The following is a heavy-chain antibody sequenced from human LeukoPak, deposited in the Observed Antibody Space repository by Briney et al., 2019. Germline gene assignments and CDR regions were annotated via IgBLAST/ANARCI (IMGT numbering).Heavy chain of an antibody. V-gene: IGHV1-69*13. CDR3: ARDGGYYDMISPLGY. CDR1: GGTFSSYA. D-gene: IGHD3-22*01. Sequence: SVKVSCKASGGTFSSYAISWVRQAPGQGLEWMGGIIPIFGTANYAQKFQGRVTITADESTSTAYMELSSLRSEDTAVYYCARDGGYYDMISPLGYWGQGTLVTVSS. J-gene: IGHJ4*02. CDR2: IIPIFGTA.